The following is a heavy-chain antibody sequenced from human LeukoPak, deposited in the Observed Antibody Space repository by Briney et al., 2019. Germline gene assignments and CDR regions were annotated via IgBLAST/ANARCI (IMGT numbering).Heavy chain of an antibody. CDR3: TRIPSSTSCWYYFLY. Sequence: GGSLRLSCTASGYILSRNYMTWVRQAPGKGLEWVSVIYSDGSTFYSDSVKGRFTISRDNSKITLYLKMHTLSAAHPAVYLCTRIPSSTSCWYYFLYWGQGTLVTVSS. CDR1: GYILSRNY. V-gene: IGHV3-53*01. D-gene: IGHD2-2*01. J-gene: IGHJ4*02. CDR2: IYSDGST.